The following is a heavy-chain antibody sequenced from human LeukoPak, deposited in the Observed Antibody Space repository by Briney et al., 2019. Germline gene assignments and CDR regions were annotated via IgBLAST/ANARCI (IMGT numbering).Heavy chain of an antibody. Sequence: GESLKISCQGSGYRFSNYWIGWVRQMSGKGLEWMGIIYPGDSDTRYSPSFQGQVTISADKSINTLYLQWSSLKASDTAMYYCAASTYGSGSYVGFDSWGQGTLLTVSS. CDR3: AASTYGSGSYVGFDS. D-gene: IGHD3-10*01. CDR2: IYPGDSDT. V-gene: IGHV5-51*01. CDR1: GYRFSNYW. J-gene: IGHJ4*02.